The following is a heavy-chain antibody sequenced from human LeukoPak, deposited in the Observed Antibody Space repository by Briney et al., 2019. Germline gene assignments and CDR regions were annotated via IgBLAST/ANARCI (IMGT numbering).Heavy chain of an antibody. CDR3: ARGYSSSWLDY. Sequence: ASVKVSCKASGYTFTTYPMNWVRQAPGQRLEWMGWINAGNGNTKYSQKFQGRVTITRDTSASTAYMELSSLRSEDTAVYYCARGYSSSWLDYWGQGTLVTVSS. CDR1: GYTFTTYP. J-gene: IGHJ4*02. CDR2: INAGNGNT. D-gene: IGHD6-13*01. V-gene: IGHV1-3*01.